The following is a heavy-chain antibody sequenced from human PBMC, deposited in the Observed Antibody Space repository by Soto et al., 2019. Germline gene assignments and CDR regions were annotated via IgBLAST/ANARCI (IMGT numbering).Heavy chain of an antibody. Sequence: EKQLVESGGALAQPGGSLRLSCVGSGFTFSIYALTWVRQAPGKGLEWVSLITSNGDTTFFGDSVKGRFSISRDNSKNTLYLQLENLRAEDPAVYYCAMSAGYGGAFDVWGQGTMVAVSS. D-gene: IGHD5-12*01. CDR3: AMSAGYGGAFDV. V-gene: IGHV3-23*04. CDR2: ITSNGDTT. J-gene: IGHJ3*01. CDR1: GFTFSIYA.